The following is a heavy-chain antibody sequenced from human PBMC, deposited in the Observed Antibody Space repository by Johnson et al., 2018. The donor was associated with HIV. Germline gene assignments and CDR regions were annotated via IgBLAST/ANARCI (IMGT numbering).Heavy chain of an antibody. CDR2: IGTADDT. V-gene: IGHV3-13*01. Sequence: VQLVESGGGVVQPGRSLRLSCAASGFTFSSYDMHWVRQATGKGLEWVSAIGTADDTYYPGSVKGRFTISRENAKNSLYLQLNSLRAGDTAVYYCAKDLFTEREDDAFDIWGQGTMVTVSS. D-gene: IGHD1-26*01. CDR1: GFTFSSYD. J-gene: IGHJ3*02. CDR3: AKDLFTEREDDAFDI.